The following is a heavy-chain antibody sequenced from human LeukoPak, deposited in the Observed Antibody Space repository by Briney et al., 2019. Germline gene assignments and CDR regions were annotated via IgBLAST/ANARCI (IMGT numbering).Heavy chain of an antibody. V-gene: IGHV1-46*01. CDR1: GYTFTSYY. D-gene: IGHD2-15*01. J-gene: IGHJ3*02. CDR2: INPSGGST. Sequence: ASVKVSCKASGYTFTSYYMHWVRQAPGQGLEWMGIINPSGGSTSYAQKFQGRVTMTRDTSTSTVYMVLSSLRSEDTAVYYCARSRGVRLLKSVLPNDAFDIWGQGTMVTVSS. CDR3: ARSRGVRLLKSVLPNDAFDI.